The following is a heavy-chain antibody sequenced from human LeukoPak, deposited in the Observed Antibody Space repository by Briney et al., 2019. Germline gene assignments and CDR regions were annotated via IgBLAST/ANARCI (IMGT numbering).Heavy chain of an antibody. CDR3: ARHEPAWRGAFDI. CDR1: GGSINNYY. V-gene: IGHV4-59*08. J-gene: IGHJ3*02. CDR2: IHFSGNA. D-gene: IGHD1-14*01. Sequence: SETLSLTCSVSGGSINNYYWSWIRQAPGERPEYIGYIHFSGNAGYNPSLKSRVTISVDTSKKQLSLRLTSVTAADTAVYYCARHEPAWRGAFDIWGQGTMVTVSS.